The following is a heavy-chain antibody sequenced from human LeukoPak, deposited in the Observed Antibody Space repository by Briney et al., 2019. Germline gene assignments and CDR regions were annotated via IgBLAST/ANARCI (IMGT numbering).Heavy chain of an antibody. J-gene: IGHJ5*02. CDR2: ISSNGGNT. CDR3: ARDPRPVGYCSSTSCYTGWFDP. CDR1: GFTFSSYA. Sequence: GGSLRLSCAASGFTFSSYAMHWARQAPGKGLEYVSSISSNGGNTYYAHSVKGSFTISRDNSKNTLYLQMGSLRAEDMAVYYCARDPRPVGYCSSTSCYTGWFDPWGQGTLVTVSS. D-gene: IGHD2-2*02. V-gene: IGHV3-64*01.